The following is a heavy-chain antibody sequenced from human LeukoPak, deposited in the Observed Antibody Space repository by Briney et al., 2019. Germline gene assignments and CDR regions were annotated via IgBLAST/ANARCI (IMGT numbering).Heavy chain of an antibody. J-gene: IGHJ5*02. CDR1: GGSISSYY. V-gene: IGHV4-59*01. Sequence: PSETLSLTCTVSGGSISSYYWSWIRQPPGKGLEWIGYIYYSGSTNYNPSLKSRVTISVDTSKNQFSLKLSSVTAADTAVYYCARDPEDNWFDPWGQGTLVTVSS. CDR2: IYYSGST. CDR3: ARDPEDNWFDP.